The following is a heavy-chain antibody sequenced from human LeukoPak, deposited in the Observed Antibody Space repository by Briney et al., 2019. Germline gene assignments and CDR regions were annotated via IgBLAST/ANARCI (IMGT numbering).Heavy chain of an antibody. CDR1: EGTFSNYA. CDR2: IIPILGIA. V-gene: IGHV1-69*04. D-gene: IGHD3-10*01. Sequence: SVKVSCKASEGTFSNYAVSWVRQAPGQGLEWMGRIIPILGIANYAQKFQDRVTIIADKSTSTAYMELSSLRSEDTAVYYCARDRKGSGSYYNFDYWGQGTLVTVSS. J-gene: IGHJ4*02. CDR3: ARDRKGSGSYYNFDY.